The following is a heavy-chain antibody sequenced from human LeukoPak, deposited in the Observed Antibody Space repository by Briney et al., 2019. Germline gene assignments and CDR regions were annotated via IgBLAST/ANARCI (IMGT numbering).Heavy chain of an antibody. CDR3: ARGPIAEVAFDI. Sequence: PGGPLRLSCAASGFTFSSYWMHWVRQAPGEGLVWVSRINSDGSSTSYADSVKGRFTISRDNAKNSLYLQMNSLRAEDTAVYYCARGPIAEVAFDIWGQGTMVTVSS. V-gene: IGHV3-74*01. J-gene: IGHJ3*02. CDR2: INSDGSST. D-gene: IGHD6-13*01. CDR1: GFTFSSYW.